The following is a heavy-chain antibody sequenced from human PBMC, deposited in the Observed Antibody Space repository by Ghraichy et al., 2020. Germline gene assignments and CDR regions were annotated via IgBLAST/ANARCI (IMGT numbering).Heavy chain of an antibody. CDR2: IRDHGNNE. CDR1: GFTFSSYA. CDR3: AKDSSQWSLDY. Sequence: GGSLRLSCVASGFTFSSYAMHWVRQAPGKGLEWVGIIRDHGNNEYYADSVKGRFTISRDNSKNTLYLHMSSLRPEDTAVYYCAKDSSQWSLDYWGQGTLVTVSS. J-gene: IGHJ4*02. D-gene: IGHD2-15*01. V-gene: IGHV3-30*02.